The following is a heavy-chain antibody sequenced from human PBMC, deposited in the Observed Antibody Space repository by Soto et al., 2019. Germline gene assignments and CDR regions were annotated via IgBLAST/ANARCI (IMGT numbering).Heavy chain of an antibody. CDR1: GGTFSSYA. Sequence: GASVKVSCKASGGTFSSYAISWVRQAPGQGLEWMGGIIPIFGTANYAQKFQGRVTITADESTSTAYMELSSLRSEDTAVYYCASDPEYSSSWGGYWGQGTLVTVSS. CDR2: IIPIFGTA. D-gene: IGHD6-13*01. J-gene: IGHJ4*02. V-gene: IGHV1-69*13. CDR3: ASDPEYSSSWGGY.